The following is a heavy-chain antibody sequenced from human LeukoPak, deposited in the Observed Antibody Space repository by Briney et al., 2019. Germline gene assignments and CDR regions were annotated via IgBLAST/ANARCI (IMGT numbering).Heavy chain of an antibody. Sequence: GSSVTVSCQASVCTFSSYAISWVRQAPAQERDWMGRIILNYGIANYAQKFHGRVTITADKSTSTAYMEPSSLRSEDTAVYYCSREKTMIVVVTTYFDYWGQGTLVTVSS. V-gene: IGHV1-69*04. CDR2: IILNYGIA. D-gene: IGHD3-22*01. CDR1: VCTFSSYA. CDR3: SREKTMIVVVTTYFDY. J-gene: IGHJ4*02.